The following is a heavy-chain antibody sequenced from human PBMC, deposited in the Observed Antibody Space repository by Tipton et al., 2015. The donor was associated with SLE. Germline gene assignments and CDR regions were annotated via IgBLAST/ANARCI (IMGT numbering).Heavy chain of an antibody. Sequence: NPSLTCTVSGGSISSYYWSWIRQPPGKGLEWIGYIYYRGSTNYNPSLKSRVTISVDTSKNQFSLKLSSVTAADTAVYYCARDTLQEVYYGMDVWGQGTTVTVSS. J-gene: IGHJ6*02. CDR3: ARDTLQEVYYGMDV. CDR2: IYYRGST. CDR1: GGSISSYY. V-gene: IGHV4-59*01.